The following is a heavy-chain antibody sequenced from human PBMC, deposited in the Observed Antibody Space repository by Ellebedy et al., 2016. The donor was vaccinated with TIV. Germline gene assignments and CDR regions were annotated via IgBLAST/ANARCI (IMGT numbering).Heavy chain of an antibody. CDR1: GLTFSTFW. CDR2: IKSRIDGETT. V-gene: IGHV3-15*01. Sequence: PGGSLRLSCAASGLTFSTFWMTWVRKAPGKGPEWVGRIKSRIDGETTEYAAPVTGRFTISRDDSKDTLYLQMTSLRTEDTAMYYCSWGGHEVRDYYFGSWGQGTLVTVSS. CDR3: SWGGHEVRDYYFGS. J-gene: IGHJ4*02. D-gene: IGHD3-10*01.